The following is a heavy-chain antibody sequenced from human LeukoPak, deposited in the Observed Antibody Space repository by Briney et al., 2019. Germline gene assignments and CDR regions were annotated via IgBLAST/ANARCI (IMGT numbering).Heavy chain of an antibody. CDR1: GGSFSGYY. D-gene: IGHD2-21*01. CDR2: INHSGST. CDR3: ARHLNNCGDDCYIFDY. Sequence: SETLSLTCAVYGGSFSGYYWSWIRQPPGKGLEWIGEINHSGSTNYNPSLKSRVTISVDTSKNQFSLRVSSVNAADTAVYYCARHLNNCGDDCYIFDYWGQGTLVTVSS. V-gene: IGHV4-34*01. J-gene: IGHJ4*02.